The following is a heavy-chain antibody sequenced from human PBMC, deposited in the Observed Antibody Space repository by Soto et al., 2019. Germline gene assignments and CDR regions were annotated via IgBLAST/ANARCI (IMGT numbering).Heavy chain of an antibody. Sequence: SETLSLTCTVSGDSISSESYYLGWIRQPPGKGLEWIGNLYHNGNTYYNPSLKSRVTISADTSKNQFSLEVTSVTAADTADYYCARLTLRMATIRVNFDYWGQGTQVTVSS. J-gene: IGHJ4*02. CDR1: GDSISSESYY. CDR3: ARLTLRMATIRVNFDY. CDR2: LYHNGNT. D-gene: IGHD3-16*01. V-gene: IGHV4-39*01.